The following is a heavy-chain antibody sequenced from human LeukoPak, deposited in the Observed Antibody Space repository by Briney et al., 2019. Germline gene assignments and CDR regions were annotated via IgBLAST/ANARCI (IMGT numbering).Heavy chain of an antibody. Sequence: GGSLRLSCAVSGFTFSSYGMNWVRQAPGRGLEWVSSISSGSTYIYYAGSVKGRFTISRDNGKNSLYLQMNSLRAEDTAVYYCARVTAVAGTGGYFDYWGQGTLVTVSS. CDR1: GFTFSSYG. D-gene: IGHD6-19*01. CDR3: ARVTAVAGTGGYFDY. V-gene: IGHV3-21*01. CDR2: ISSGSTYI. J-gene: IGHJ4*02.